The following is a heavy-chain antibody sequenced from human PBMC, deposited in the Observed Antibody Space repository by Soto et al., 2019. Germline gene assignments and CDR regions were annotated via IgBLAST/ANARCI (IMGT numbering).Heavy chain of an antibody. V-gene: IGHV3-23*01. J-gene: IGHJ4*02. CDR3: ARETFDRRLAFDY. D-gene: IGHD5-12*01. CDR2: ITGSGDDT. CDR1: GFTFRAHA. Sequence: VQLLESGGGLAQPGGSLRLSCAASGFTFRAHAISWFRQAPGKGLEWVSSITGSGDDTFYADSVKGRFSISRDNSENTLFLQMYSLRAEDTALYYCARETFDRRLAFDYWGQGTLVTVSS.